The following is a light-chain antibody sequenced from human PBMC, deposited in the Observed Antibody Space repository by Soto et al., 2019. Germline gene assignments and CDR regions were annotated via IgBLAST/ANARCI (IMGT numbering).Light chain of an antibody. CDR1: SSDVGTYSL. Sequence: QSALTQPASVSGSPGQSIAISCTGTSSDVGTYSLVSWYQQHPGTAPKLMIYEVTKRPSGVSSRFSGSKSGDTASLTISGLQAEDEADYYCCSYAGSRTWVFGGGTKVTVL. CDR2: EVT. V-gene: IGLV2-23*02. CDR3: CSYAGSRTWV. J-gene: IGLJ3*02.